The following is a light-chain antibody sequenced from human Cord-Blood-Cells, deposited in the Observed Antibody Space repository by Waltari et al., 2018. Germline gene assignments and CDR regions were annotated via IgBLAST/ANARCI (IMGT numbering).Light chain of an antibody. CDR3: QQSYSTPT. CDR2: AAS. CDR1: QSISSY. J-gene: IGKJ5*01. Sequence: DIQMTQSPSSLSASVGDRVTITCRASQSISSYLNWYQQKPGKAPKLLIYAASSLQSWVPSRFIGSGSGTDFTLTISSLQPEDFATYYCQQSYSTPTFDQGTRLEIK. V-gene: IGKV1-39*01.